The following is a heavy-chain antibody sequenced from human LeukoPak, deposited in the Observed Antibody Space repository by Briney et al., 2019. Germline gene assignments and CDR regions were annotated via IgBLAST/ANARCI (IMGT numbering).Heavy chain of an antibody. V-gene: IGHV4-38-2*01. J-gene: IGHJ3*02. D-gene: IGHD4-17*01. Sequence: SETLSLTCAVSGYSISSGYYWGWIRQPPGKGLEWIGSIYHSGSTYYNPSLKSRVTISVDTSKNQFSLKLSSVTAADTAVYYCARPVTTLGLDAFDIWGQGTMVTVYS. CDR2: IYHSGST. CDR1: GYSISSGYY. CDR3: ARPVTTLGLDAFDI.